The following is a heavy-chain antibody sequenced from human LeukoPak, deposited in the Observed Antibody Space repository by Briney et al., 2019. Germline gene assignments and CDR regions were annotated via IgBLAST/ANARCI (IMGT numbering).Heavy chain of an antibody. Sequence: GGSLRLSCAASGFTFSNAWTSWVRQAPGKGLEWVGRIKSKTDGGTTDYAAPVKGRFTISRDDSKNTLYLQMNSLKTEDTAVYYCTTDLYYYDSSGYYYPIDYWGQGTLVTVSS. CDR3: TTDLYYYDSSGYYYPIDY. CDR2: IKSKTDGGTT. CDR1: GFTFSNAW. J-gene: IGHJ4*02. V-gene: IGHV3-15*01. D-gene: IGHD3-22*01.